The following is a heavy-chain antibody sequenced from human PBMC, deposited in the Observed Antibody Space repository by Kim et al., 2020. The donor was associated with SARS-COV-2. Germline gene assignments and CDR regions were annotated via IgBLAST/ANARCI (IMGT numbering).Heavy chain of an antibody. CDR1: GFTFSSYS. J-gene: IGHJ5*02. CDR3: SKEPSAYGSSSTRDWFDP. D-gene: IGHD6-13*01. Sequence: GGSLRLSCAASGFTFSSYSMTWVRQAPGKGLEWISSISGSGDSTYYADSVRGRFTVSRGNSKNTLYLQMNSLTVEDTAVYYCSKEPSAYGSSSTRDWFDPWGQGTLFNVSS. V-gene: IGHV3-23*01. CDR2: ISGSGDST.